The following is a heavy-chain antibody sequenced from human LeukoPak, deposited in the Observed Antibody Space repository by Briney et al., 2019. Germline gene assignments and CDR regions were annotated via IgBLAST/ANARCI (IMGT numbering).Heavy chain of an antibody. D-gene: IGHD3-22*01. CDR1: GFTFSSYG. J-gene: IGHJ4*02. Sequence: GRSLRLSCAASGFTFSSYGMHWVRQAPGKGLEWVAAIWYDGSNKYYADSVKGRFTISRDNSKNTLYLQMNSLRAEDTAVYYCARDQPYYYDSSGYYPTLDYWGQGTLVTVSS. CDR2: IWYDGSNK. CDR3: ARDQPYYYDSSGYYPTLDY. V-gene: IGHV3-33*01.